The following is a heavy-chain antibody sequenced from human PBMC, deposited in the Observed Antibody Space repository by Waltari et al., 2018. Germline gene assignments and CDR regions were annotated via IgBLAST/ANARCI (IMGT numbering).Heavy chain of an antibody. CDR3: ARIYGSGSPIPSVDY. D-gene: IGHD3-10*01. Sequence: QMQLQESGPGLVKPSETLSLTCTVSGGSISRSNYYWGLLPQPPGKGLDWIASIYHSGSTYYNPSLKSRVTISVDTSKNQFSLKLTSVTAADTAVYYCARIYGSGSPIPSVDYWGQGTLVTVSS. CDR1: GGSISRSNYY. CDR2: IYHSGST. J-gene: IGHJ4*02. V-gene: IGHV4-39*01.